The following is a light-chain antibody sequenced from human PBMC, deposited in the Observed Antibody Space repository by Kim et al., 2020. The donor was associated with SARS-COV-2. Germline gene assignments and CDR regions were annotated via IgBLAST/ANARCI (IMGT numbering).Light chain of an antibody. Sequence: PGERATLSCGTSQTVSNYLAWYQQKPGQAPRLRIYDASNRATGIPVRFSGSGSGTDFSLTISNLEPEDFAVYYCQYRRTFGQGTKVDIK. J-gene: IGKJ1*01. CDR2: DAS. CDR3: QYRRT. CDR1: QTVSNY. V-gene: IGKV3-11*01.